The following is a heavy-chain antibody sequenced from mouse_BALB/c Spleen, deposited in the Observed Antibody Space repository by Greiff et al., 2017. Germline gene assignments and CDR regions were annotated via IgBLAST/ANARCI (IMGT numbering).Heavy chain of an antibody. CDR1: GFNIKDYY. CDR3: NGRDYRYDVAMDY. CDR2: IDPENGDT. J-gene: IGHJ4*01. Sequence: VQLKQSGAELVRSGASVKLSCTASGFNIKDYYMHWVKQRPEQGLEWIGWIDPENGDTEYAPKFQGKATLTADTSSNPAYLQLSSLTSEDTAVYYCNGRDYRYDVAMDYWGQGTSVTVSS. D-gene: IGHD2-14*01. V-gene: IGHV14-4*02.